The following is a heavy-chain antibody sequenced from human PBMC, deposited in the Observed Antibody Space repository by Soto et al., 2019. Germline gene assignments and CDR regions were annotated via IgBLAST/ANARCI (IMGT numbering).Heavy chain of an antibody. D-gene: IGHD3-22*01. V-gene: IGHV4-38-2*01. CDR3: ARVSMIVVAEGNFDY. Sequence: SETLSLTCAVSGYSISSGYYWGWIRQPPGKGLEWIGSIYHSGSTYYNPSLKSRVTISVDTSKNQFSLKLSSVTAADTAVYYCARVSMIVVAEGNFDYWGQGTLVTVSS. CDR2: IYHSGST. CDR1: GYSISSGYY. J-gene: IGHJ4*02.